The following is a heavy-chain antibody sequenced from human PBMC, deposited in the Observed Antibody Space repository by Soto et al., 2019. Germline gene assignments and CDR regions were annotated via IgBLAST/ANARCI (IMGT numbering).Heavy chain of an antibody. D-gene: IGHD6-13*01. CDR2: IKSKTDGGTT. CDR3: SVRSSWYYYYYGMDV. Sequence: GGSMRLSCAASGFTFSNAWMNWVRQAPGKGLEWVGRIKSKTDGGTTDYAARVKGGFTISRDDSTNTLYLQMNSLKTEDTAVYYCSVRSSWYYYYYGMDVWGQGTTVTVSS. V-gene: IGHV3-15*07. CDR1: GFTFSNAW. J-gene: IGHJ6*02.